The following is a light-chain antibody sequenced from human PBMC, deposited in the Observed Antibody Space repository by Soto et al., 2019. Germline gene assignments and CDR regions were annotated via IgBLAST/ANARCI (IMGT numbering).Light chain of an antibody. CDR3: QQYGRSHT. J-gene: IGKJ2*01. Sequence: PGERATLSCRASQSVSSSYLAWYQQKPGQAPRLLIYGASSRATGIPDRFSGSGSGTDFTLTISRLEPEDFAVYYCQQYGRSHTFGQGTKLEIK. V-gene: IGKV3-20*01. CDR1: QSVSSSY. CDR2: GAS.